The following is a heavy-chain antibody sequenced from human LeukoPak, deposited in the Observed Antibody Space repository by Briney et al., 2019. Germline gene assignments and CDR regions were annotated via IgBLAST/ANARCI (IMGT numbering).Heavy chain of an antibody. CDR2: IYSGGST. J-gene: IGHJ4*02. Sequence: GGSLRLSCAASGFTVSSNYMSWVRQAPGKGLEWVSVIYSGGSTYYADSVKGRFTISRDNSKNTLYLQMNSLRAEDTAVYYCATFPHPPYCSGGSCHSWGQGTLVTVSS. CDR3: ATFPHPPYCSGGSCHS. V-gene: IGHV3-53*01. CDR1: GFTVSSNY. D-gene: IGHD2-15*01.